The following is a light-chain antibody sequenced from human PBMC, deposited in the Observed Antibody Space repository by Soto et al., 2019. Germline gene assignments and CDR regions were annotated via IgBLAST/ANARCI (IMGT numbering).Light chain of an antibody. CDR3: QHYQSGHPIA. Sequence: DIVLTQSPGTLSLSPGERATLSCRASQTVRSSSLAWYQQKPGQAPRLLIFGASTRAAGFPDRFSGSGSGTDFTLTISRLEPEDFALYYCQHYQSGHPIAFGQGTRLEIK. CDR1: QTVRSSS. CDR2: GAS. J-gene: IGKJ5*01. V-gene: IGKV3-20*01.